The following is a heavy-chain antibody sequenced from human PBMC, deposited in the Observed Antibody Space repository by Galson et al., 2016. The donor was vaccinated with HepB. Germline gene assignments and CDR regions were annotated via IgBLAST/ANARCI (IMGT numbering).Heavy chain of an antibody. D-gene: IGHD2-21*02. J-gene: IGHJ3*01. Sequence: SLRLSCAASGFTFSTYWMYWVRQAPGKGLVWVSRINNDGTSTSYADSVKGRFTISRDNAKSTLYLQMNSMRAEDTAVYYCARAYCSGDCCLGYDASDVWGQGTMVTVSS. CDR1: GFTFSTYW. CDR2: INNDGTST. V-gene: IGHV3-74*01. CDR3: ARAYCSGDCCLGYDASDV.